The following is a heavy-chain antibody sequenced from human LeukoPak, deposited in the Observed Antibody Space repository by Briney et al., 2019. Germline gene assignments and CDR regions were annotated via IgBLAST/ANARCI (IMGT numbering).Heavy chain of an antibody. J-gene: IGHJ3*02. CDR3: AKGLTFYGIHDAFDI. CDR1: GFTFSSYP. Sequence: GGSLRLSCAAFGFTFSSYPMHWVRQAPGKGLEWVAVISYDGSNTFYADSVKGRFTISRDNSKNTLYLQMNSLRAEDTAVYYCAKGLTFYGIHDAFDIWGQGTMVTVSS. D-gene: IGHD5-18*01. V-gene: IGHV3-30*04. CDR2: ISYDGSNT.